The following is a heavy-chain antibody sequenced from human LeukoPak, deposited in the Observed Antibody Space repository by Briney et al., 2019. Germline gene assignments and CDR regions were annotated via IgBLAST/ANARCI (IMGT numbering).Heavy chain of an antibody. CDR1: GVSISSGDYY. CDR3: ARNGGNSDFDY. D-gene: IGHD4-23*01. V-gene: IGHV4-30-4*01. J-gene: IGHJ4*02. Sequence: SETLSLTCTVSGVSISSGDYYWSWIRQPPGKGLEWIGYIYYSGSTYYNPSLKSRVTISVDTSKNQFSLKLSSVTAADTAVYYCARNGGNSDFDYWGQGTLVTVSS. CDR2: IYYSGST.